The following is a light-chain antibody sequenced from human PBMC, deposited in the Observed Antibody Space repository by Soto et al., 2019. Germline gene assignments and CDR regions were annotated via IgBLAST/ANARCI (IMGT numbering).Light chain of an antibody. CDR2: DAS. J-gene: IGKJ1*01. Sequence: IQLTQSPSSLSASVGDRVTITCRASQSISSWLAWYQQKPGKAPKLLIYDASSLESGVPSRFSGSGSGTDFTLTISSLEPEDFAVYYCQQRNNWPWTFGQGTKVDIK. V-gene: IGKV1-5*01. CDR3: QQRNNWPWT. CDR1: QSISSW.